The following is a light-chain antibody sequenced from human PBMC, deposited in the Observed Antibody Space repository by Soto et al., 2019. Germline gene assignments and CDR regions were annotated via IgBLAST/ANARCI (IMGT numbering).Light chain of an antibody. Sequence: DIQMTQSPSTLSASVGDRVAVTCRASQNIYNWLAWYQQKLGKAPKLLIYDAFNLESGVPSRFSGSGSGTEFTLTIRSLQPDDFATYYCQQYHRYWTFGQGTKVDIK. J-gene: IGKJ1*01. CDR3: QQYHRYWT. V-gene: IGKV1-5*01. CDR2: DAF. CDR1: QNIYNW.